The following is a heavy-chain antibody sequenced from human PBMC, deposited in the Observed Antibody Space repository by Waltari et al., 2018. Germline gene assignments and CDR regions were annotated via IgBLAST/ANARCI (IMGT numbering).Heavy chain of an antibody. CDR2: ISYDGSNK. CDR3: QGDSSGYYPYYFDY. Sequence: QVQLVESGGGVVQPGRSLRLSCAASGFTFSSYAMHWVRQAPGKGLEWVAVISYDGSNKYYADSVKGRFTISRDKSKNTLYLQMNSLRAEDTAVYYCQGDSSGYYPYYFDYWGQGTLVTVSS. CDR1: GFTFSSYA. V-gene: IGHV3-30-3*01. D-gene: IGHD3-22*01. J-gene: IGHJ4*02.